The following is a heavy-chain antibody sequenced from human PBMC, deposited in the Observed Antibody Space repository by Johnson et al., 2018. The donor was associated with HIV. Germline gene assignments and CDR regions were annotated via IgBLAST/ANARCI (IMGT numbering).Heavy chain of an antibody. CDR1: GFTFSSYG. CDR3: AKDREQCRYGVCDAFDI. Sequence: QVQLVESGGGVAQPGGSLRLSRAASGFTFSSYGMPWVRQAPGKGREWVAFIRYDGSNKYYADSVKGRVTISRAKSKNTLSLQMNSLRAEDTAVYYCAKDREQCRYGVCDAFDIWGQGTMVTISS. D-gene: IGHD6-19*01. V-gene: IGHV3-30*02. CDR2: IRYDGSNK. J-gene: IGHJ3*02.